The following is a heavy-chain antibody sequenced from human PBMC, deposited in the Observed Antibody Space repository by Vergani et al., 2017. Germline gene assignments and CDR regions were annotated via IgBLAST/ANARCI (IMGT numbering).Heavy chain of an antibody. CDR2: IHPAASDT. D-gene: IGHD3-22*01. CDR3: ARLYGRDSSGSKYFDY. Sequence: EVQLVQSGAEVKKPGESLKISCQISGYSFTNYWIGWVRQMPGKGLEWMGIIHPAASDTRYSPSFQGQVTISVDKSISTAYLQRSSLSASDSAMYYCARLYGRDSSGSKYFDYWGQGTLVTVSS. CDR1: GYSFTNYW. J-gene: IGHJ4*02. V-gene: IGHV5-51*01.